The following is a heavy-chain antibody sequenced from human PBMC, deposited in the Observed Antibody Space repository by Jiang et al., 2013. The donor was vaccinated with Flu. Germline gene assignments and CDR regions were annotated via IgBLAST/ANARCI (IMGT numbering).Heavy chain of an antibody. CDR3: ARVHHYGTDSFDF. D-gene: IGHD3-10*01. Sequence: GLVKPSQTLSLTCTVSGGSISSGGYYWSWIRQHPGKGLEWIGYIYYSGSTYYNPSLKSRVAISVDTSKNQFTLKLSPVTAADTAVYFCARVHHYGTDSFDFWGQGTMVTVSS. V-gene: IGHV4-31*03. CDR2: IYYSGST. J-gene: IGHJ3*01. CDR1: GGSISSGGYY.